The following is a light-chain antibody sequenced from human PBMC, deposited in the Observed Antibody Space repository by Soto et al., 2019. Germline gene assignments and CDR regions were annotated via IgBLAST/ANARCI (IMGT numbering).Light chain of an antibody. J-gene: IGKJ4*01. V-gene: IGKV3D-15*01. CDR2: SAS. CDR1: HSVDNN. Sequence: EIVMTQSPGTLSMSTRQGATLSCRASHSVDNNLAWYQQKPAQAPRLLIFSASTRPTGIPDRFSGRGSETALTLTISSLQSEDLAGYYCQQYDKWPSTFGGGTKVDIK. CDR3: QQYDKWPST.